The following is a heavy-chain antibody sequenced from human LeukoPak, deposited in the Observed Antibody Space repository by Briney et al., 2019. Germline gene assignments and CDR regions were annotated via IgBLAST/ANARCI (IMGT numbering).Heavy chain of an antibody. V-gene: IGHV3-48*02. CDR3: ARARFDY. CDR1: GFTFSSYS. Sequence: PGGSLRLSCAASGFTFSSYSMNWVRQAPGKGLEWVSYISSSSTIYYADSVKGRFTISRDNAKNSLYLQMNSLRDEDTAVYYCARARFDYWGRGTLVTVSS. J-gene: IGHJ4*02. CDR2: ISSSSTI.